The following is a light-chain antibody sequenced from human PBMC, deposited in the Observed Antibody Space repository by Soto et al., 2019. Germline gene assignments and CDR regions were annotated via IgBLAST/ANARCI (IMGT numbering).Light chain of an antibody. J-gene: IGKJ4*01. V-gene: IGKV1-12*01. CDR1: QDISTY. CDR2: AAS. Sequence: DIPMTQSPSSVSASVGDRVTITGRAIQDISTYLAWYQQKPGKAPRLLIFAASSLQSGVPFRFSGSGSGTDFTLTISSMQPEDFAIYYCQQSNIFPLTFGGGTKVQIK. CDR3: QQSNIFPLT.